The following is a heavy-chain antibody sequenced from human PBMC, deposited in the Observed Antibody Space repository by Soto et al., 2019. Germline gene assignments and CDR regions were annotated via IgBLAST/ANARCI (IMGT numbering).Heavy chain of an antibody. CDR1: GGSFSGYY. Sequence: ASETLSLTCAVYGGSFSGYYWSWIRQPPGKGLEWIGEINHSGSTNYNPSLESRVTISVDTSKNQFSLKLSSVTAADTAVYYCARGRDYVWGSYRRNFDYWGQGTLVTVSS. V-gene: IGHV4-34*01. J-gene: IGHJ4*02. CDR3: ARGRDYVWGSYRRNFDY. D-gene: IGHD3-16*02. CDR2: INHSGST.